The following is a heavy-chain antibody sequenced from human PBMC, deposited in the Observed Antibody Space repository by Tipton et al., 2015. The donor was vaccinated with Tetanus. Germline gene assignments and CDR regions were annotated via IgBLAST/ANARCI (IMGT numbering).Heavy chain of an antibody. CDR2: IYYSGST. CDR3: ARPHHQYWYFDL. V-gene: IGHV4-59*08. CDR1: GGSISSYY. J-gene: IGHJ2*01. D-gene: IGHD1-14*01. Sequence: TLSLTCTVSGGSISSYYWSWIRQPPGKGLEWIGYIYYSGSTNYNPSLKSRVTISVDTSKNQFSLKLSSVTAADTAVYYCARPHHQYWYFDLWGRGTLVTVSS.